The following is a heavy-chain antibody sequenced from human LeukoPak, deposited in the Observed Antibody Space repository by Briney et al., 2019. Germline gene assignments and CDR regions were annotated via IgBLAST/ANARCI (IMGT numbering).Heavy chain of an antibody. D-gene: IGHD3-22*01. CDR1: GDITHY. CDR2: IYCGST. J-gene: IGHJ4*02. V-gene: IGHV4-39*07. CDR3: ARWGYYYDSRGYQGGFDY. Sequence: SETLSLTCTVSGDITHYWGWIRQPPGKGLECIGSIYCGSTYYNPSLRSRVTISVDTSKNQFSLKLSSVTAADTAVYYCARWGYYYDSRGYQGGFDYWGQGTLVTVSS.